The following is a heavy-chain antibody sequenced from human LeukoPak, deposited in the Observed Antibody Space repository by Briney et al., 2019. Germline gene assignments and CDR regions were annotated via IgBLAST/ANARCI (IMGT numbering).Heavy chain of an antibody. CDR1: GGSISNYY. CDR3: ARDAPAYYDSSGYFPFDY. Sequence: SETLSLTCTVSGGSISNYYWSWIRQPPGKGLEWIGYIYYSGSTNYNPSLKSRVTISVDTSKNQFSLKLSSVTAADTAVYYCARDAPAYYDSSGYFPFDYWGQGTLVTVSS. V-gene: IGHV4-59*01. CDR2: IYYSGST. J-gene: IGHJ4*02. D-gene: IGHD3-22*01.